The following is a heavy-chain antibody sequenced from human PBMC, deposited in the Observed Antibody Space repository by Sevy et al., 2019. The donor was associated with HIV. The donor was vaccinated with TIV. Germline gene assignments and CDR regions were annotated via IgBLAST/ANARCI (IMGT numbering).Heavy chain of an antibody. Sequence: GGSLRLSCAASGFTFSSYSMYWVRQAPGKGLEWVSSISSSSSYIYYADSVKGRFTISRDNAKNSLYLQMNSLRAEDKAVYYCARVLCTNGVCFPTHFDYWGQGTLVTVSS. J-gene: IGHJ4*02. CDR2: ISSSSSYI. CDR3: ARVLCTNGVCFPTHFDY. CDR1: GFTFSSYS. D-gene: IGHD2-8*01. V-gene: IGHV3-21*01.